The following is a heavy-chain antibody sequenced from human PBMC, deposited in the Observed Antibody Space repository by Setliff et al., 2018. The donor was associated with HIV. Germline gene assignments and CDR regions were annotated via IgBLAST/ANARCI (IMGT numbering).Heavy chain of an antibody. CDR1: GFTVGSNQ. CDR3: ARKLLTRPNYYGMDV. CDR2: ISSGYNI. D-gene: IGHD2-15*01. J-gene: IGHJ6*02. V-gene: IGHV3-21*01. Sequence: GGSLRLSCAPSGFTVGSNQMSWVRQTPGKGLEWLASISSGYNIYYADSLKGRFTISRDNAKNSLYLQMNSLRAEDTAVYYCARKLLTRPNYYGMDVWGQGTTVTVSS.